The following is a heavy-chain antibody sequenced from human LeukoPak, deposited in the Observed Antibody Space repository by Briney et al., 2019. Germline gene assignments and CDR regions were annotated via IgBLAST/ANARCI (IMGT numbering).Heavy chain of an antibody. Sequence: SETLSLTCTVSGGSISSFYWSWIRQPPGKGLEWIGRIYTSGSTNYNPSLKSRVTMSVDTSKNQFSLKLSSVTAADTAVYYCAREGSEYHYDHSGWFDPWGQGTLVTVSS. D-gene: IGHD3-22*01. CDR2: IYTSGST. V-gene: IGHV4-4*07. J-gene: IGHJ5*02. CDR3: AREGSEYHYDHSGWFDP. CDR1: GGSISSFY.